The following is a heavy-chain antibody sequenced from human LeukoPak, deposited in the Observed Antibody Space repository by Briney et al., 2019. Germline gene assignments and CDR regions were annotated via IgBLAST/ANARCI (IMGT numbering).Heavy chain of an antibody. Sequence: TGGSLRLSCAASGFTFSSYGMHWVRQAPGKGLEWVAFIRYDGSNKYYADSVKGRFTISRDNSKNTLYLQMNSLRAEDTAVYYCAKDTTIVVVSVGIDYWGQGTLVTVSS. D-gene: IGHD3-22*01. CDR3: AKDTTIVVVSVGIDY. CDR1: GFTFSSYG. V-gene: IGHV3-30*02. J-gene: IGHJ4*02. CDR2: IRYDGSNK.